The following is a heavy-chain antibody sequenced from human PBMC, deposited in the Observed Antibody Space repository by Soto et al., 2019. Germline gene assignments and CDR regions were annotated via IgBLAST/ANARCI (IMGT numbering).Heavy chain of an antibody. D-gene: IGHD6-6*01. Sequence: QVQLQESGPGLVKPSQTLSLTCTVSGGSISSGGYYWTWIRQHPGKGLEWIGYNYYSGITYYNPSLKSRVTISLDTSKNQFSLKLSSVTAADTAVYYCARGSSIAGLYYGMDVWGQGTTVTVPS. CDR2: NYYSGIT. CDR1: GGSISSGGYY. CDR3: ARGSSIAGLYYGMDV. J-gene: IGHJ6*02. V-gene: IGHV4-31*03.